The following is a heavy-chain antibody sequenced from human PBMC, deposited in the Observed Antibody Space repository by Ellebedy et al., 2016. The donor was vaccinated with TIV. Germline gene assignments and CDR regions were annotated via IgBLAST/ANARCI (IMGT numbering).Heavy chain of an antibody. CDR1: GFTFSDND. CDR2: ITASGSR. V-gene: IGHV3-23*01. D-gene: IGHD6-13*01. Sequence: PGGSLRLSCAASGFTFSDNDMTWVRQAPGKGLEWVSAITASGSRHYADSVKGRFTISRDNSKNSLYLQMNSLRAEDTAVYYCSRGIAAVMYWGQGTQVTVS. J-gene: IGHJ4*02. CDR3: SRGIAAVMY.